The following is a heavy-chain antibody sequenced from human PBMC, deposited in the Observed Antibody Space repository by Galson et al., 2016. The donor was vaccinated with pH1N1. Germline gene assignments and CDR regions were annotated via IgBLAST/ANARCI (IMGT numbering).Heavy chain of an antibody. CDR1: GSMFSTYG. D-gene: IGHD3-22*01. CDR3: AKGTLPGYYDY. V-gene: IGHV1-18*01. CDR2: ISGYNGNT. Sequence: QSGAEVKKPGASVKVSCKASGSMFSTYGINWVRKAPGQGPEWMGRISGYNGNTIYAQKFQARISMTIDKSTSTVYMDLRSLRFDDTAVYYCAKGTLPGYYDYWGQGTLVTVSS. J-gene: IGHJ4*02.